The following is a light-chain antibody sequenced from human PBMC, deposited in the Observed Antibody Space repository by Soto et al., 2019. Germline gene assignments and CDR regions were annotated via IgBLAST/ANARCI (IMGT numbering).Light chain of an antibody. CDR1: QSVSSNY. CDR3: QQYGTLPVT. CDR2: GAS. V-gene: IGKV3-20*01. J-gene: IGKJ4*01. Sequence: EIVLTQSPGTLSLSPGGRATLSCRASQSVSSNYLAWYQQKPGQAPRLLMYGASSRATGIPDRFSGSGSGTDFTLTISRLEPEDFAVYYCQQYGTLPVTFGGGTKVDIK.